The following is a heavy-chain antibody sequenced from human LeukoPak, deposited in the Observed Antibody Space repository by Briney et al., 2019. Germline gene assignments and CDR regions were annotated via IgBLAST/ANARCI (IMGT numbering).Heavy chain of an antibody. CDR2: INHSGST. J-gene: IGHJ1*01. CDR1: GGSFSGYY. CDR3: TVVPAAISAEYFQH. D-gene: IGHD2-2*01. Sequence: SETLSLTCAVYGGSFSGYYWSWIRQPPGKGLEWIGEINHSGSTNYNPSLKSRVTISVDTFKNQFSLKLSSVTAADTAVYYCTVVPAAISAEYFQHWGQGTLVTVSS. V-gene: IGHV4-34*01.